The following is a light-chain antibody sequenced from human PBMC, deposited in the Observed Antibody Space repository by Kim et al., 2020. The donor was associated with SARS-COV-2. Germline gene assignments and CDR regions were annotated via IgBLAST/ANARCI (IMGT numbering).Light chain of an antibody. V-gene: IGKV3-15*01. CDR3: QQYNNWPRT. J-gene: IGKJ1*01. Sequence: EVVMTQSPATLSVSPGERATLSCRASQSVSSNLAWYQQKPGQAPRLLTYGTSTRATGIPARFSGSGSGTEFTLIISSLQSEDFAVYYCQQYNNWPRTFGQGSKVDIK. CDR2: GTS. CDR1: QSVSSN.